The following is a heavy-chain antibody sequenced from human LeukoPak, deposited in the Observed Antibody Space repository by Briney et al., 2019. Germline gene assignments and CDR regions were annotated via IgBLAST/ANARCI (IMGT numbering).Heavy chain of an antibody. CDR1: GFTFSSYG. CDR3: AKVYGSGSYQNYYYYYGMDV. J-gene: IGHJ6*02. Sequence: PGGSLRLSCAASGFTFSSYGMHWVRQAPGKGLEWVAVISYDGSNKYYADSVKGRLTISRDNSKNTLYLQMNSLRAEDTAVYYCAKVYGSGSYQNYYYYYGMDVWGQGTTVTVSS. CDR2: ISYDGSNK. V-gene: IGHV3-30*18. D-gene: IGHD3-10*01.